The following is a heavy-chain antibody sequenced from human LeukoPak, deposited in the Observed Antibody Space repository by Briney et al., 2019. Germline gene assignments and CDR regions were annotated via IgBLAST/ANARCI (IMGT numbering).Heavy chain of an antibody. D-gene: IGHD6-19*01. J-gene: IGHJ3*02. CDR2: ISGSGGST. V-gene: IGHV3-23*01. Sequence: GGSLRLSCAASGFTFSSYAMSWVRQAPGKGLEWVSAISGSGGSTYYADSVKGRFTISRDNSKNTLYLQMNSLRAEDTALYYCAKDADYPGIAVAQRAFDIWGQGTMVTVSS. CDR1: GFTFSSYA. CDR3: AKDADYPGIAVAQRAFDI.